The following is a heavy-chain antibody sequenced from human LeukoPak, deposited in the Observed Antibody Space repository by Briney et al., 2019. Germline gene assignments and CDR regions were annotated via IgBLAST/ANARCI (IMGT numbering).Heavy chain of an antibody. CDR3: ARGPTNGQAFDY. J-gene: IGHJ4*02. D-gene: IGHD2-8*01. CDR2: IREDGSQK. Sequence: HPGESLRLSCAASGFSFTTYWMSWVRQAPGKGLEWVASIREDGSQKTSVDSVRGRFTISRDNAKNSVYLQMDSLRAEDTAVYYCARGPTNGQAFDYWGQGTLVSVSS. V-gene: IGHV3-7*01. CDR1: GFSFTTYW.